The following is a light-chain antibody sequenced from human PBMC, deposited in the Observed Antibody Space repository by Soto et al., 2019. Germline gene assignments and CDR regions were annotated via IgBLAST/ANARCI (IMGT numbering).Light chain of an antibody. CDR2: DAS. J-gene: IGKJ2*01. CDR3: QQYNSYSPYT. CDR1: QSISSW. Sequence: DIQMTQSPSTLSASVGDRVTITCRASQSISSWLAWYQQKPGKAPKLLIYDASSLESGVTSRFIGSGSGTEFTLTSSSLQPDDFAAYYCQQYNSYSPYTFGQGTKLAIK. V-gene: IGKV1-5*01.